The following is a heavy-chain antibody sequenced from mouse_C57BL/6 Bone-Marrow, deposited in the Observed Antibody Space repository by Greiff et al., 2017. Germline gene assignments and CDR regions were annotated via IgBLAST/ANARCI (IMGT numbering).Heavy chain of an antibody. Sequence: VQLQQSGAELVRPGASVKLSCTASGFNIKDDYMHWVKQRPEQGLEWIGWIDPENGDTEYASKFQGKATITADTSSNTAYLQLSSLTSEDTDVYYCARDYDYEFDYWGQGTTLTVSS. V-gene: IGHV14-4*01. CDR1: GFNIKDDY. D-gene: IGHD2-4*01. CDR2: IDPENGDT. CDR3: ARDYDYEFDY. J-gene: IGHJ2*01.